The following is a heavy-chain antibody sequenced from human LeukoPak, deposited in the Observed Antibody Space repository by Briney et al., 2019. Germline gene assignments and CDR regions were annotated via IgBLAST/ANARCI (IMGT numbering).Heavy chain of an antibody. J-gene: IGHJ4*02. D-gene: IGHD4-23*01. CDR3: ARHLHYGGKPFDY. CDR2: VYYSGST. Sequence: SETLSLTCTVSGGSINGYYWSWIRQPPGKGLEWIGYVYYSGSTGYNPSLRSRVTISVDTSKNQFSLKLSSVTAADTAVHYCARHLHYGGKPFDYWGQGALVTVSS. CDR1: GGSINGYY. V-gene: IGHV4-59*08.